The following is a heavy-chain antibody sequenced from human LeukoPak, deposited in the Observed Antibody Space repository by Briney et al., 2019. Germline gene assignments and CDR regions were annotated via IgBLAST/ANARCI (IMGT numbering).Heavy chain of an antibody. D-gene: IGHD3-9*01. V-gene: IGHV1-69*05. CDR1: GYTFTSYA. CDR3: ARVRYFDLVQGLYYYYYYMDV. Sequence: ASVKVSCKASGYTFTSYAMHWVRQAPGQGLEWMGGIIPIFGTANYAQKFQGRVTITTDESTSTAYMELSSLRSEDTAVYYCARVRYFDLVQGLYYYYYYMDVWGKGTTVTVSS. J-gene: IGHJ6*03. CDR2: IIPIFGTA.